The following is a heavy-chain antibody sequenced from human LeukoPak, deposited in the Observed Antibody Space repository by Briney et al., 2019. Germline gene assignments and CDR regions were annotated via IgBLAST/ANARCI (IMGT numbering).Heavy chain of an antibody. Sequence: GGSLRLSCTASGFTFGEYAMNWFRQAPGKGLEWVGFIRSKVFGGATEYAASVKGRFTILRDDSNSIAYLQMNSLRAEDTAIYYCATRHRSFWYIYWGQGSLVTVSS. D-gene: IGHD6-13*01. CDR1: GFTFGEYA. V-gene: IGHV3-49*03. CDR2: IRSKVFGGAT. J-gene: IGHJ4*02. CDR3: ATRHRSFWYIY.